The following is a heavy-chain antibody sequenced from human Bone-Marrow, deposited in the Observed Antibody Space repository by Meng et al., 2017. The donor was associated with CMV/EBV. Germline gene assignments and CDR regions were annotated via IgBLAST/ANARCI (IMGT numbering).Heavy chain of an antibody. CDR1: GGSISSYY. J-gene: IGHJ5*02. D-gene: IGHD2-2*01. Sequence: SETLSLTCTVSGGSISSYYWSWIRQPPGKGLEWIGYIYYSGSTNYNPSLKSRVTIAVDTSKIQFSLMLSSVTAADPAVYYCASVSCSSNNRTWFDPWGQGTRVTGYS. V-gene: IGHV4-59*01. CDR2: IYYSGST. CDR3: ASVSCSSNNRTWFDP.